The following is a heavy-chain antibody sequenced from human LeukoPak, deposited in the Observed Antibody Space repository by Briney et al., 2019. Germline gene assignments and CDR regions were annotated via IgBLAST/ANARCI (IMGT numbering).Heavy chain of an antibody. CDR3: ARDPYGSYYYFDY. CDR1: GGSFSGYH. J-gene: IGHJ4*02. CDR2: INHSGST. V-gene: IGHV4-34*01. Sequence: SETLSLTCAVYGGSFSGYHWSWIRQPPGKGLEWIGEINHSGSTNYNPSLKSRVTISVDTSKNQFSLKLNSVTAADTAVYYCARDPYGSYYYFDYWGQGTLVTVSS. D-gene: IGHD6-6*01.